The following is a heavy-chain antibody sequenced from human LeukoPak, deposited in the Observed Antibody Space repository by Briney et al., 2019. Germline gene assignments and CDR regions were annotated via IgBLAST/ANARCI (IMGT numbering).Heavy chain of an antibody. D-gene: IGHD1-26*01. CDR2: IYPGDSDT. CDR1: GYSLPRYW. J-gene: IGHJ4*02. CDR3: ARRRRIGGATGDFDY. Sequence: GNYLKLSCKGSGYSLPRYWIGGVRPMPGKGLEWMGIIYPGDSDTRYRPSVQGQVTISAINAISTPYPQWSSLKASDTAMYYCARRRRIGGATGDFDYWGQGTLVTVSS. V-gene: IGHV5-51*01.